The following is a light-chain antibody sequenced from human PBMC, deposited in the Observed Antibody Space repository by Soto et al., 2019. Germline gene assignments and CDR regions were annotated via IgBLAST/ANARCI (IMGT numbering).Light chain of an antibody. CDR1: SSDVGAYNH. CDR3: CSFSATSHVV. Sequence: QSALTQPRSVSGSPGQSVTISCTGTSSDVGAYNHVSWYQQHPGKAPKLVIYEVTERPSGVPERFSGSKSGSTASLTISGLQTDDEGDFYCCSFSATSHVVFGGGTKLTVL. CDR2: EVT. V-gene: IGLV2-11*01. J-gene: IGLJ2*01.